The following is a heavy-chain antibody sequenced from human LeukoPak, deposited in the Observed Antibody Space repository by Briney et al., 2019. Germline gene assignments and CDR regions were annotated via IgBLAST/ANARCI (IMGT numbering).Heavy chain of an antibody. J-gene: IGHJ4*02. D-gene: IGHD2-21*02. CDR3: AKVPDCGGDCSAFDS. CDR2: VYYTGST. Sequence: SETLSLTCTVSGGPLSDGDYYWSWIRQPPGKGLEWIGYVYYTGSTYYNPSLKSRVTISVDTSKSQFSLELTSVTAADTAVYYCAKVPDCGGDCSAFDSWGQGTLVTVSS. CDR1: GGPLSDGDYY. V-gene: IGHV4-30-4*01.